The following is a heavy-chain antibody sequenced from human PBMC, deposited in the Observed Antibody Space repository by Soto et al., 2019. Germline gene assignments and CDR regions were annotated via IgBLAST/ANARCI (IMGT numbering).Heavy chain of an antibody. D-gene: IGHD2-2*01. CDR1: GGTFSSYA. V-gene: IGHV1-69*13. CDR3: ARDEWGSSTSYYYYGMDV. CDR2: IIPIFGTA. J-gene: IGHJ6*02. Sequence: ASVKVSCKASGGTFSSYAISWVRQAPGQGLEWMGGIIPIFGTANYAQKFQGRVTITADESTSTAYMELSSLRSEDTAVYYCARDEWGSSTSYYYYGMDVWGQGTTVTVSS.